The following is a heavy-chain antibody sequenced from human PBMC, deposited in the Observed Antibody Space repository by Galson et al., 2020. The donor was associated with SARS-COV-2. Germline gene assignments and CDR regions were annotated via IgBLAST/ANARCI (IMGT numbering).Heavy chain of an antibody. CDR2: INPSGGSA. V-gene: IGHV1-46*01. Sequence: ASVKVSCKASGYSFTSHYMHWVRQAPGQGLEWMGIINPSGGSATYAQKFQGRVAMTRDTSTNTVYMELSSLRSEDTAVYYCARFPVGEDERTDLSGDWFDPWGQGTPVTVSS. J-gene: IGHJ5*02. D-gene: IGHD1-1*01. CDR1: GYSFTSHY. CDR3: ARFPVGEDERTDLSGDWFDP.